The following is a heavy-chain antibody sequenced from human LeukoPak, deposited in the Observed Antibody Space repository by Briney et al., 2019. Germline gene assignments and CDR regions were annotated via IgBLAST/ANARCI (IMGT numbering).Heavy chain of an antibody. Sequence: TGGSLKLSCAASGFIFRTYSMNWVRQSPGKELEWISYINSNGRTTNYADSVKGRFTISRDNSENSLYLHMNSLRAEDTAVDYCARDMPFYYDSSGYYSLAFDYWGQGTLVTVSS. CDR2: INSNGRTT. D-gene: IGHD3-22*01. CDR1: GFIFRTYS. CDR3: ARDMPFYYDSSGYYSLAFDY. V-gene: IGHV3-48*04. J-gene: IGHJ4*02.